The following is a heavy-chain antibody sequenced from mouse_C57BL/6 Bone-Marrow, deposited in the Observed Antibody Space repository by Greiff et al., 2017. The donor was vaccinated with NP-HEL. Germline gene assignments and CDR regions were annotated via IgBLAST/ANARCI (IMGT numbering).Heavy chain of an antibody. CDR3: ARDRRLLYAMDY. D-gene: IGHD1-1*01. V-gene: IGHV5-4*01. J-gene: IGHJ4*01. CDR1: GFTFSSYA. Sequence: EVMLVESGGGFVKPGGSLKLSCAASGFTFSSYAMSWVRQTPEKRLEWVATISDGGSYTYYPDNVKGRFTISRDNAKNNLYLQMSHLKSEDTAMYYCARDRRLLYAMDYWGQGTSVTVSS. CDR2: ISDGGSYT.